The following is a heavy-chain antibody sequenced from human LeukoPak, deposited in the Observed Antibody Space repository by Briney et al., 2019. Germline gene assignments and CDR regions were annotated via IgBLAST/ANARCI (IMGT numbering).Heavy chain of an antibody. CDR2: IWYDGSNK. CDR3: ARDAPVKWELPSYFFDY. Sequence: GRSLRLSCAASGFTFSSYGMHWVRQAPGKGVEWVAVIWYDGSNKYYADSVRGRITISRDNSKNTLYLQMNSLRAEDTAVYYCARDAPVKWELPSYFFDYWGQGTLVTVSS. J-gene: IGHJ4*02. V-gene: IGHV3-33*01. CDR1: GFTFSSYG. D-gene: IGHD1-26*01.